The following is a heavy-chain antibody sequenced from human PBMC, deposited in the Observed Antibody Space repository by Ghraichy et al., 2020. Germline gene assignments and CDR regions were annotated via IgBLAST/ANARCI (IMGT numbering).Heavy chain of an antibody. CDR1: GGSLISGDHY. CDR2: IYYSGNT. Sequence: SQTLSLTCTVSGGSLISGDHYWSWIRQPPGKGLVWIGYIYYSGNTYYRSSLKSRVAMSVDTSKSQFSLKLNSVTAADTAIYYCARDYYYYGMDVWGQGTTVTVSS. J-gene: IGHJ6*02. CDR3: ARDYYYYGMDV. V-gene: IGHV4-30-4*01.